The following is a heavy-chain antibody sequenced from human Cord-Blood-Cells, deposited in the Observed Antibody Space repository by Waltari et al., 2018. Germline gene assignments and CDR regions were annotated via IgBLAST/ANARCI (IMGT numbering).Heavy chain of an antibody. Sequence: QVQLVQSGAEVKKPGASVKVSCKASGYTFTGYYMNWVRQAPGQGLEWMGWINPNSGGTNYAQKFQGRVTMTRDTSISTAYMELSRLRSDDTAVYYCACNPYSSSWYFAFDIWGQGTMVTVSS. CDR1: GYTFTGYY. D-gene: IGHD6-13*01. J-gene: IGHJ3*02. CDR2: INPNSGGT. V-gene: IGHV1-2*02. CDR3: ACNPYSSSWYFAFDI.